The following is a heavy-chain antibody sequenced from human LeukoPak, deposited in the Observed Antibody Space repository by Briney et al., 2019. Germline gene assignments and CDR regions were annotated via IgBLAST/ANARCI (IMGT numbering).Heavy chain of an antibody. J-gene: IGHJ4*02. D-gene: IGHD6-19*01. CDR1: GFTFSSYA. V-gene: IGHV3-30*04. CDR2: ISYDGSNK. Sequence: GRSLRLSCAASGFTFSSYAMHWVRQAPGKGLEWVATISYDGSNKYYADSVKGRFTISRDNPQNSLYLQMNSLRAEDTAVYYCARVARPWGISVAGTFDSWGQGTLVTVSS. CDR3: ARVARPWGISVAGTFDS.